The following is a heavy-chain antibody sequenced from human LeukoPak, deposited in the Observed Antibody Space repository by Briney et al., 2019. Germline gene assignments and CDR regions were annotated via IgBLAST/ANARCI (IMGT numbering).Heavy chain of an antibody. J-gene: IGHJ3*02. CDR3: ARGGEDAFDI. D-gene: IGHD6-25*01. V-gene: IGHV1-69*13. Sequence: SVKASCKASGGIFSSYAISWVRQAPGQGLEWMGGIIPIFGTANYAQKFQGRVTITADESTSTAYMELSSLRSEDTAVYYCARGGEDAFDIWGQGTMVTVSS. CDR2: IIPIFGTA. CDR1: GGIFSSYA.